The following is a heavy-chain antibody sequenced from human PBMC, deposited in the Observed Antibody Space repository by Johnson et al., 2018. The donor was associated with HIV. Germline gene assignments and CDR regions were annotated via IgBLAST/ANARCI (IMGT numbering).Heavy chain of an antibody. Sequence: VESGGGVAQPGRSLRLSCAASGFTFSSYGMHWVRQAPGKGLEWVAVISYDESNKYYADSVKGRFTISRDNSKNTPYLQMSSLGAEDTAVYYCAKDQSWIGTGHDTFDIWGQGTMVTVSS. CDR3: AKDQSWIGTGHDTFDI. J-gene: IGHJ3*02. CDR1: GFTFSSYG. D-gene: IGHD1-1*01. V-gene: IGHV3-30*18. CDR2: ISYDESNK.